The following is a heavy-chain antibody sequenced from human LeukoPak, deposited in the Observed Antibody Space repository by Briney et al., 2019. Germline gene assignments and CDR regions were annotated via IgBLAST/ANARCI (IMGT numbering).Heavy chain of an antibody. CDR3: ARVRCGGDCYPDY. V-gene: IGHV2-70*04. Sequence: SGPALVKPTQTLTLTCTFSGFSLSTSGMRVSWIRQPPEKALEWLARIDWDDDKFYSTSLKTRLTISNDTSKNQVVLTMTNMDPVDTATYYCARVRCGGDCYPDYWGQGTLVTVSS. J-gene: IGHJ4*02. CDR2: IDWDDDK. D-gene: IGHD2-21*02. CDR1: GFSLSTSGMR.